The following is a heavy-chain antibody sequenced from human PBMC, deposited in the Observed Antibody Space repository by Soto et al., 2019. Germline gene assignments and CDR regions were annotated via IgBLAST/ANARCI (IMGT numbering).Heavy chain of an antibody. V-gene: IGHV3-23*01. CDR2: ISGSGGSK. CDR3: EKVSDREAHTLYYFDY. CDR1: GFTFSSYA. J-gene: IGHJ4*02. Sequence: GGSLRLSCAASGFTFSSYAMSWVRQAPGKGLEWVSAISGSGGSKYYADSVKGRFTISRDNSKNTLYLQMNSLRAEDKDVYYCEKVSDREAHTLYYFDYWGQGTLVTVSS. D-gene: IGHD1-26*01.